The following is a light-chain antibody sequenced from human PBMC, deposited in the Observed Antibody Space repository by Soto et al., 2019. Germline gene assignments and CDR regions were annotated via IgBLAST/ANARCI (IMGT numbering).Light chain of an antibody. CDR2: AAS. V-gene: IGKV1-12*01. CDR1: QDIAAY. Sequence: DIQVTQSPSSVSASVGDRVTITCRASQDIAAYLAWYQHKPGRAPELLIHAASSLQSGVPSRFSGSGSGTDFTLTVTRLETEDFAVYYCQQYAESPLTFGGGTKVELK. J-gene: IGKJ4*01. CDR3: QQYAESPLT.